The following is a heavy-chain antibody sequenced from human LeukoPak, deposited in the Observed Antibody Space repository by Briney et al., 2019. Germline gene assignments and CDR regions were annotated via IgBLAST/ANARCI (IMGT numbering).Heavy chain of an antibody. CDR2: VYYNGAT. Sequence: SETLSLTCTVSGGSISGYFWSCIRQPPGKGLEFIGYVYYNGATLYSPSLKSRVTMSVDTSKNQFSLKLSSVTAADTAVYYCARHDPVGHYQHGMDVWAKGPRSSSP. D-gene: IGHD1-26*01. V-gene: IGHV4-59*08. CDR1: GGSISGYF. J-gene: IGHJ6*02. CDR3: ARHDPVGHYQHGMDV.